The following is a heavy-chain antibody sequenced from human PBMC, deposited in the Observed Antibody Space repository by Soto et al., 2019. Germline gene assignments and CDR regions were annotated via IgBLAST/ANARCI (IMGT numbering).Heavy chain of an antibody. D-gene: IGHD2-8*01. CDR1: GGTFSSYA. CDR2: IIPIFGTA. J-gene: IGHJ6*02. Sequence: SVKVSCTDSGGTFSSYAISWVRQAPGQGLEWMGGIIPIFGTANYAQKFQGRVTITADESTSTAYMELSSLRSEDTAVYYCARGGRWDIVLMVYAMVGDCGMDVWGQGTTVTVSS. CDR3: ARGGRWDIVLMVYAMVGDCGMDV. V-gene: IGHV1-69*13.